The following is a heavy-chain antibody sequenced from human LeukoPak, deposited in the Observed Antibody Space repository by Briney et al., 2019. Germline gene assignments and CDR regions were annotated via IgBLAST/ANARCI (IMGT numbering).Heavy chain of an antibody. CDR1: GFTFTSSA. Sequence: SVRVSCKASGFTFTSSAIQWVRQARGQRLEWIGWIVVGSGNTNYAQKFQERVTITRDMSTSTAYMELSSLRSEDTAVYYCAADPTMVRGLYPYYYYYGMDVWGQGTTVTVSS. D-gene: IGHD3-10*01. CDR2: IVVGSGNT. J-gene: IGHJ6*02. V-gene: IGHV1-58*02. CDR3: AADPTMVRGLYPYYYYYGMDV.